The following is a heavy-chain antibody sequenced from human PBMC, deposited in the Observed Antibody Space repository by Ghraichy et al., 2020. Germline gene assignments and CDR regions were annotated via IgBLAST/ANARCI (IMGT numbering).Heavy chain of an antibody. Sequence: ASVKVSCKASGYTFTGYYMHWVRQAPGQGLEWMGWINPNSGGTNYAQKFQGRVTMTRDTSISTAYMELSRLRSDDTAVYYCASNTELYGVQRYYFDYWGQGTLVTVSS. V-gene: IGHV1-2*02. CDR3: ASNTELYGVQRYYFDY. CDR1: GYTFTGYY. J-gene: IGHJ4*02. CDR2: INPNSGGT. D-gene: IGHD4-17*01.